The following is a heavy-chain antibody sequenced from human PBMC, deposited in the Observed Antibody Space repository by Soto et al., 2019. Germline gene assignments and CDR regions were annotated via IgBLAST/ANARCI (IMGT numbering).Heavy chain of an antibody. J-gene: IGHJ5*02. CDR2: IYYSGST. CDR1: GGSISSGGYS. V-gene: IGHV4-61*08. Sequence: SETLSLTCAVSGGSISSGGYSWSWIRQPPGKGLEWIGYIYYSGSTNYNPSLKSRVTISVDTSKNQFSLKLSSVTAADTAVYYCASTIFGEFDPWGQGTLVTVSS. D-gene: IGHD3-3*01. CDR3: ASTIFGEFDP.